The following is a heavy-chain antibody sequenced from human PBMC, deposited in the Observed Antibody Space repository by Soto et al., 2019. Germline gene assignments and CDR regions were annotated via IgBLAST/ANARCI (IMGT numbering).Heavy chain of an antibody. J-gene: IGHJ4*02. CDR1: GTSITNNY. Sequence: SETLSLTCTVSGTSITNNYWTWIRQPPGQGLESIGYIYYTGDTNSNPSLKSRATISIDTSKNQFSLKLSSVTAADTAVYYCARYARVPDSWGQGIMVTVSS. CDR2: IYYTGDT. V-gene: IGHV4-59*01. D-gene: IGHD2-2*01. CDR3: ARYARVPDS.